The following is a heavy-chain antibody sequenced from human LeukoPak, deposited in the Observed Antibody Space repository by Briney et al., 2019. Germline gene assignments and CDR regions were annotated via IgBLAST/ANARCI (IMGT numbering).Heavy chain of an antibody. Sequence: GSLRLSCAASGFTFSSYAMSWVRQAPGKGLEWVSAISGSGGSTYYADSVKGRFTISRDNSKNTLYLQMNSLRAEDTAVYYCAKSPGYDLWSGYQYYFDYWGQGTLVTVSS. CDR3: AKSPGYDLWSGYQYYFDY. CDR2: ISGSGGST. J-gene: IGHJ4*02. CDR1: GFTFSSYA. V-gene: IGHV3-23*01. D-gene: IGHD3-3*01.